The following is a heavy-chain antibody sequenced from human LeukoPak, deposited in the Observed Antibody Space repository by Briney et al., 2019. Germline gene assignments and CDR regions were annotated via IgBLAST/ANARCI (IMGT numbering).Heavy chain of an antibody. CDR1: GFTFSSYA. J-gene: IGHJ4*02. V-gene: IGHV3-30-3*01. D-gene: IGHD3-16*01. CDR2: ISYDGSNK. Sequence: GGSLRLSCAASGFTFSSYAMHWVRQAPGKGLEWVAVISYDGSNKYYADSVKGRFTISRDNSKNTLYLQMNSLRAEDTAVYYCAGFMGAREKGVDYWGQGTLVTVSS. CDR3: AGFMGAREKGVDY.